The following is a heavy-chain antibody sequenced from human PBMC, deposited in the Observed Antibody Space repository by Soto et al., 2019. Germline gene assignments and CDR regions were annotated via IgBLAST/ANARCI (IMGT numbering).Heavy chain of an antibody. V-gene: IGHV3-33*06. D-gene: IGHD5-12*01. CDR2: IWHNGGKT. CDR3: AKSGLRTLDYFDQ. CDR1: GFTFSNYG. J-gene: IGHJ4*02. Sequence: QVQMVESGGGVVQPGTSLRLSCAASGFTFSNYGMHWVRQAPGKGLQWVAAIWHNGGKTYYAESVKGRFTISRDNSENTLYLQMDSLQANATSVYFCAKSGLRTLDYFDQWGQGTLVSVSS.